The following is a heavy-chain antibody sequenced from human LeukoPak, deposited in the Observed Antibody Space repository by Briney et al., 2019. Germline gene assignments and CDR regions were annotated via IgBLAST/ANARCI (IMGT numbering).Heavy chain of an antibody. CDR2: IIPIFGTA. D-gene: IGHD3-22*01. V-gene: IGHV1-69*06. Sequence: SVKVSCKASGGTFSSYAISWVRQAPGQGLEWMGGIIPIFGTANYAQKFQGRVTITAGKSTSTAYMELSSLRSEDTAVYYCAIWKAYDSSGYGLGSFDYWGQGTLVTVSS. CDR3: AIWKAYDSSGYGLGSFDY. J-gene: IGHJ4*02. CDR1: GGTFSSYA.